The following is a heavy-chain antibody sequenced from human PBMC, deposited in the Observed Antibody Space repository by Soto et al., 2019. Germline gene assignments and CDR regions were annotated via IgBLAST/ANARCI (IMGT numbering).Heavy chain of an antibody. CDR3: ARGRAFDY. Sequence: QVQLQQWGAGLLKPSETLSLTCAVYGGSFSGYYWSWIRQPPGKGLEWIGEINHSGSTNYNPSLKSRVTISVDTSKDQFSLKRSSVTAADTAVYYCARGRAFDYWGQGTLVTVSS. V-gene: IGHV4-34*01. CDR2: INHSGST. CDR1: GGSFSGYY. J-gene: IGHJ4*02.